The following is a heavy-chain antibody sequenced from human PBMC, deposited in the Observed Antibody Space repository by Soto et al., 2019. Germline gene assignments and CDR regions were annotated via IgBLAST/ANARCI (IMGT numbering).Heavy chain of an antibody. CDR3: ARHPSNFWFDP. CDR1: GGSISSSSYF. D-gene: IGHD4-4*01. J-gene: IGHJ5*02. CDR2: IYYSGST. Sequence: SETLSLTCTVSGGSISSSSYFWGWIRQPPGKGLEWIGSIYYSGSTYYNPSLKSRVTVSVDTSKNQFSLKLSSVTAADTAVYYCARHPSNFWFDPWGQGTLVTAPQ. V-gene: IGHV4-39*01.